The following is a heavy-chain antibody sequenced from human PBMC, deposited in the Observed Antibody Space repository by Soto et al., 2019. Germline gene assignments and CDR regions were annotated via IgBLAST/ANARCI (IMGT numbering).Heavy chain of an antibody. CDR1: GYTFTIYD. J-gene: IGHJ5*02. CDR2: MNPNSGNT. CDR3: ARGIRNPIP. V-gene: IGHV1-8*01. Sequence: QVQLVPSVAEVKKPGASVKVSCKASGYTFTIYDIDWVRQDTGQGLEWIGWMNPNSGNTGDAQKFQGRVTMTRNIATSTAYMELSSLTSEETDVYYCARGIRNPIPWGQGTLDTVSS.